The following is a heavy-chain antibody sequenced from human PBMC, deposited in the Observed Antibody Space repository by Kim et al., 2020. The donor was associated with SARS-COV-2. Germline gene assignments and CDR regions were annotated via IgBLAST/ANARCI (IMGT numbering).Heavy chain of an antibody. CDR3: ARDNYYGSGSYGSNWFDP. CDR2: IWYDGSNK. V-gene: IGHV3-33*01. J-gene: IGHJ5*02. Sequence: GGSLRLSCAASGFTFSSYGMHWVRQAPGKGLEWVAVIWYDGSNKYYADSVKGRFTISRDNSKNTLYLQMNSLRAEDTAVYYCARDNYYGSGSYGSNWFDPWGQGTLVTVSS. CDR1: GFTFSSYG. D-gene: IGHD3-10*01.